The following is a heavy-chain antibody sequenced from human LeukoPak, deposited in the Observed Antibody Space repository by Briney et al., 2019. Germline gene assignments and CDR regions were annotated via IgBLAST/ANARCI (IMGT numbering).Heavy chain of an antibody. J-gene: IGHJ5*02. CDR2: INHSGST. CDR3: ARGSYYGSGSYFKRLYNWFDP. CDR1: GGPFSGYY. V-gene: IGHV4-34*01. D-gene: IGHD3-10*01. Sequence: SETLSLTCAVYGGPFSGYYWSWIRQPPGKGLEWIGEINHSGSTNYNPSLKSRVTISVDTSKNQFSLKLSSVTAADTAVYYCARGSYYGSGSYFKRLYNWFDPWGQGTLVTVSS.